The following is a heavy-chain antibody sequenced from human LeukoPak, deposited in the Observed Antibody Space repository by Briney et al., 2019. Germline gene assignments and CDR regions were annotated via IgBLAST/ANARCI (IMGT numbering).Heavy chain of an antibody. J-gene: IGHJ4*02. CDR1: GYTFTSYD. Sequence: ASVKVSCKASGYTFTSYDINWVRQATGQGLEWMGWMNPNSCNTGYAQQFQDRVTMTRNTSISTAYMELSSLRSEATAVYYCARGRRDSRQFDYWGQGTLVTVSS. V-gene: IGHV1-8*01. CDR2: MNPNSCNT. D-gene: IGHD3-10*01. CDR3: ARGRRDSRQFDY.